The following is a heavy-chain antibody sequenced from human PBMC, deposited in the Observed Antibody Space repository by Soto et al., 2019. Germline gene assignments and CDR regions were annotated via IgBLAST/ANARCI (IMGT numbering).Heavy chain of an antibody. Sequence: QVQLQEWGPGLLKPSQTLSLTCTVSGGSISSGGYYWSWIRQHPGKGLEWIGYIYYSGSNYYNPSLKSRVTKSVDTSKTQFSLKLSSVTAADTAVYYCARDTSGTTSIDYWGQGTLVTVSS. V-gene: IGHV4-31*03. CDR1: GGSISSGGYY. CDR3: ARDTSGTTSIDY. D-gene: IGHD1-1*01. CDR2: IYYSGSN. J-gene: IGHJ4*02.